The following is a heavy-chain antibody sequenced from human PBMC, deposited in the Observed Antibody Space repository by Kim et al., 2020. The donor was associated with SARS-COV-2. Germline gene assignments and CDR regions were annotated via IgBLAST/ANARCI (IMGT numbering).Heavy chain of an antibody. CDR3: TTVDDILTATDAFDI. J-gene: IGHJ3*02. V-gene: IGHV3-15*01. D-gene: IGHD3-9*01. Sequence: APVKGRFTISRDDSKNTLYLQMNSLKTEDTAVYYCTTVDDILTATDAFDIWGQGTMVTVSS.